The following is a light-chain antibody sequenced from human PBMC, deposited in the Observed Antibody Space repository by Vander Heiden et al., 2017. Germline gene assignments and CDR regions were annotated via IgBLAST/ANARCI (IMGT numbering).Light chain of an antibody. Sequence: EVVLTQSPGTLSLSPGERATRSCRASQSVRRYLAWYQQKLGQAPRLLIYDASNRATDIPARFSGSGSGTDFTLTITSLEPEDFAVYYCQQRSSWPDTFGQGTRLEIK. V-gene: IGKV3-11*01. CDR1: QSVRRY. CDR2: DAS. CDR3: QQRSSWPDT. J-gene: IGKJ5*01.